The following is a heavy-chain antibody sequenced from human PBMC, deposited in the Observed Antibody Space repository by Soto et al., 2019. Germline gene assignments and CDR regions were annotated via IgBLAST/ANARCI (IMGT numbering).Heavy chain of an antibody. CDR1: SAPVSSTTYT. D-gene: IGHD2-2*01. CDR3: ARYYCTTTSCYNFDY. V-gene: IGHV4-39*01. Sequence: PSETLSLTWTVSSAPVSSTTYTWGWIRKPPGKGLEWVASIYYGGSSYYNPSLNSRVTVSADTSKNQFSLKLSSVTAADTAVYYCARYYCTTTSCYNFDYWGQGTLVTVSS. J-gene: IGHJ4*02. CDR2: IYYGGSS.